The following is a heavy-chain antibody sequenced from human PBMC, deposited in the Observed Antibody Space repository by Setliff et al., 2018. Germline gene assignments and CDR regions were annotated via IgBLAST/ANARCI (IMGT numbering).Heavy chain of an antibody. CDR1: GYTFAGYY. CDR2: INPNSGGA. Sequence: GASVKVSCKASGYTFAGYYMHWVRQAPGQGLEWMGWINPNSGGANYAQKFQGRVTMTRDTSISTGYMELSRLRSEDTAVYYCATLAVAGYMGFDYWGQGTLVTVSS. D-gene: IGHD6-19*01. CDR3: ATLAVAGYMGFDY. V-gene: IGHV1-2*02. J-gene: IGHJ4*02.